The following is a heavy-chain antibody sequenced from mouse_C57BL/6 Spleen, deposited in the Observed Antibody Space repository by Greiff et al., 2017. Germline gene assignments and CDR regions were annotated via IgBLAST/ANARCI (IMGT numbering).Heavy chain of an antibody. CDR3: ARGGAYYYGSRYAMDY. D-gene: IGHD1-1*01. CDR1: GYSITSGYY. V-gene: IGHV3-6*01. CDR2: ISYDGSN. J-gene: IGHJ4*01. Sequence: VQLQQSGPGLVKPSQSLSLTCSVTGYSITSGYYWNWIRQFPGNKLEWMGYISYDGSNNYNPSLKNRISITRDTPKNQFFLKLNSVTTEDTATYYCARGGAYYYGSRYAMDYWGQGTSVTVSS.